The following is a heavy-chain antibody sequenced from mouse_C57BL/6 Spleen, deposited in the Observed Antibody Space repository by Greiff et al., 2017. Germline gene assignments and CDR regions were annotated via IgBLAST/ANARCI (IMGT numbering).Heavy chain of an antibody. CDR3: ARGDDGLPFDY. CDR2: IDPSDSYT. V-gene: IGHV1-50*01. CDR1: GYTFTSYW. Sequence: QVQLQQPGAELVKPGASVKLSCKASGYTFTSYWMQWVKQRPGQGLEWIGEIDPSDSYTNYNQKFKGKATLTVDTSSSTAYMQLSSLTSEDSAVYYCARGDDGLPFDYWGQGTTLTVSS. J-gene: IGHJ2*01. D-gene: IGHD2-3*01.